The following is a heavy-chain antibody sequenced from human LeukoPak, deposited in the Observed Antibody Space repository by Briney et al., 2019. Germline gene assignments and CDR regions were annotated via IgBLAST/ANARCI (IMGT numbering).Heavy chain of an antibody. D-gene: IGHD1-26*01. CDR3: ARDKPNSYSGSSGPSADY. V-gene: IGHV1-18*01. CDR2: SGNT. Sequence: SGNTNYAQKLQGRVTMTTDTSTSTAYMELRSLRSDDTAVYYCARDKPNSYSGSSGPSADYWGQGTLVTVSS. J-gene: IGHJ4*02.